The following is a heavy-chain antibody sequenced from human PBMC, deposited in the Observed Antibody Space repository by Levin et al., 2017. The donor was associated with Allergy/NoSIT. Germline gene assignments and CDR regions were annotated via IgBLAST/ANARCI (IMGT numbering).Heavy chain of an antibody. Sequence: ASVKVSCKGSGYSFTSYWIGWVRQMPGKGLEWMGIIYPGDSDTRYSPSFQGQVTISADKSISTAYLQWSSLKASDTAMYYCARSGYSSSWWFDPWGQGTLVTVSS. J-gene: IGHJ5*02. V-gene: IGHV5-51*01. CDR2: IYPGDSDT. CDR1: GYSFTSYW. CDR3: ARSGYSSSWWFDP. D-gene: IGHD6-13*01.